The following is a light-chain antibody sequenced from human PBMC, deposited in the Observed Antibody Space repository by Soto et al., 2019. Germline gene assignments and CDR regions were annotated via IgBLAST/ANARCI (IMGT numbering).Light chain of an antibody. CDR1: QSVSSSY. V-gene: IGKV3-20*01. Sequence: EIVLTQSPGTLSLSPGERATLSCRASQSVSSSYLAWYQQKPGQAPRLLIYGGSSRATGIPDRFSGSGAGTDFTRTISRLEPEDFAVYYCQQYGSSFTFGPGTKVDIK. J-gene: IGKJ3*01. CDR2: GGS. CDR3: QQYGSSFT.